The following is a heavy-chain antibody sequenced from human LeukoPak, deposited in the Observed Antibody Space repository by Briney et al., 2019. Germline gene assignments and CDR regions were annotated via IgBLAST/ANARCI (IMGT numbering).Heavy chain of an antibody. D-gene: IGHD3-16*01. J-gene: IGHJ3*02. V-gene: IGHV3-30*04. CDR2: ISYDGSNK. Sequence: TGGSLRLSCAASGFTFSSYAMHWVRQAPGKGLEWVAVISYDGSNKYYADSVKGRFTISRDNSKNTLYLQMNSLRAEDTAVYYCARDDKGLGDAFDIWGQGTMVTVSS. CDR1: GFTFSSYA. CDR3: ARDDKGLGDAFDI.